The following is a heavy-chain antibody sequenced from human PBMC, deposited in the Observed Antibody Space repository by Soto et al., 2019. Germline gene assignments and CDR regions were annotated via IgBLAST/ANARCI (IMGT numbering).Heavy chain of an antibody. CDR3: AREDESSGYAGTFRH. J-gene: IGHJ1*01. Sequence: QVQLVESGGDVVQPGRSLRLSCAVSGFTFNNYVIHWVRQAPGKGLEWVAVTASDGNKIYADSVKVRFTISRDSPNNKVNLEMNSLRSEDTAVYYCAREDESSGYAGTFRHWGQGTLVTVSP. V-gene: IGHV3-30-3*01. CDR2: TASDGNK. D-gene: IGHD3-22*01. CDR1: GFTFNNYV.